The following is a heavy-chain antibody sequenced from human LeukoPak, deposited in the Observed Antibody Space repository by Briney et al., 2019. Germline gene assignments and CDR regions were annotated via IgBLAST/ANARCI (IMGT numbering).Heavy chain of an antibody. CDR2: ISAYNGNT. CDR1: GYTFTSYG. J-gene: IGHJ5*02. CDR3: ARALGGSIAFLAADNWFDP. Sequence: ASVKVSCKASGYTFTSYGISWVRQAPGQGLEWMGWISAYNGNTNYAQKLQGRVTMTTDTSTSTAYMELRSLRSDDTAVYYCARALGGSIAFLAADNWFDPWGQGTLVTVSS. D-gene: IGHD2-21*01. V-gene: IGHV1-18*01.